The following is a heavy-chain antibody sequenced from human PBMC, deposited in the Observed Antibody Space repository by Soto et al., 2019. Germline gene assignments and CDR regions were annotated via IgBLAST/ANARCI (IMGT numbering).Heavy chain of an antibody. J-gene: IGHJ6*02. CDR1: GFTINRND. D-gene: IGHD1-1*01. CDR3: ASCERCPRVGVDSYALDV. V-gene: IGHV3-30*03. Sequence: QVHLVESGGGVVQPGGSLRLSCAASGFTINRNDMYWVRQAPGKGLEWVAVMSFDGNHQHYADSVKGRFTISRDNSKNTLSLEMNSLRRDDTAVYYCASCERCPRVGVDSYALDVWGQGTTVIVSS. CDR2: MSFDGNHQ.